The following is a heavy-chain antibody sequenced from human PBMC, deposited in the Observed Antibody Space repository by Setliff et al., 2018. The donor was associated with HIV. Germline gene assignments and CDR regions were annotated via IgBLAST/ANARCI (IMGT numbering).Heavy chain of an antibody. CDR3: ARDTNLLDYNFWSGYSRGWFDP. V-gene: IGHV4-61*02. CDR1: GGSINSGTYY. Sequence: PSETLSLTCTVSGGSINSGTYYWSWIRQPAGKGLEWIGRIYTSGSTNYNPSLKSRVIISVDTSKNQFSLKLSSVTAADTAVYYCARDTNLLDYNFWSGYSRGWFDPWGQGALVTAPQ. CDR2: IYTSGST. J-gene: IGHJ5*02. D-gene: IGHD3-3*01.